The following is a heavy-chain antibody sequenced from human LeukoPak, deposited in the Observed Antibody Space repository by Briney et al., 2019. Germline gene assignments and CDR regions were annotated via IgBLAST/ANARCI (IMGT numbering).Heavy chain of an antibody. CDR2: MYYRGST. V-gene: IGHV4-39*07. D-gene: IGHD2-15*01. CDR3: ARGYCSDGTCLGDDI. J-gene: IGHJ3*02. Sequence: GSLRLSCAASGFTFSSYGMNWVRQAPGKGLEWIGSMYYRGSTYHNPSLKSRVTISVDTSKNQFSLQLNSVTPEDTAVYYCARGYCSDGTCLGDDIWGQGTMVTVSS. CDR1: GFTFSSYG.